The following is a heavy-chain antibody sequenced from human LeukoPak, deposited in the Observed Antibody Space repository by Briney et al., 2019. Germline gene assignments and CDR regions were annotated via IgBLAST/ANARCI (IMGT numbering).Heavy chain of an antibody. CDR3: ARGDGYMIRD. J-gene: IGHJ4*02. Sequence: GGSLTLSCAVSGFTVTTNFMHWVRQAPGKGLEWVTVIKIGDDTSSVDSVKGRFTISRDGSKNTLYLQMNTLRVEDTAIYYCARGDGYMIRDWGQGTPVTVSS. D-gene: IGHD5-24*01. CDR1: GFTVTTNF. V-gene: IGHV3-66*01. CDR2: IKIGDDT.